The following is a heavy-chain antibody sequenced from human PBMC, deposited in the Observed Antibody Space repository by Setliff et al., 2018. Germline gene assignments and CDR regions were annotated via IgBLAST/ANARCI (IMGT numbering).Heavy chain of an antibody. CDR1: GFTFSSNN. CDR3: ARAPSSSSASWLDP. J-gene: IGHJ5*02. CDR2: ISGSSSYI. D-gene: IGHD6-6*01. V-gene: IGHV3-21*01. Sequence: LRLSCAASGFTFSSNNMHWVRQAPGKGLEWVSCISGSSSYIYYADSVKGRFTISRDNAKNSLYLQMNSLRAEDTAVYYCARAPSSSSASWLDPWGQGTLVTVSS.